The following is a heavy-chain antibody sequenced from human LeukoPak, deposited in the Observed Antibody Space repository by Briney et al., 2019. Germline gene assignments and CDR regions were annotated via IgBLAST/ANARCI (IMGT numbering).Heavy chain of an antibody. D-gene: IGHD2-2*01. CDR2: IYTSGST. Sequence: SETLSLTCTVSGGSISSYYWSWIRQPAGKGLEWIGRIYTSGSTNYNPSLKSRVTMSLDTSKNQFSLKLSSVTAADTAVYYCARGGASTTSDYYYYYYGMGVWGQGTTVTVSS. CDR3: ARGGASTTSDYYYYYYGMGV. CDR1: GGSISSYY. J-gene: IGHJ6*02. V-gene: IGHV4-4*07.